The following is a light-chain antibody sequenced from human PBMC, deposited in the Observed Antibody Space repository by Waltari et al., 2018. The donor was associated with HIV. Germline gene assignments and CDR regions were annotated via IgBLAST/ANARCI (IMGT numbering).Light chain of an antibody. CDR2: ANG. Sequence: QSVLTQPPSVSGAPGQRVTISCSGSSSNIGSGYDVHWYQQLPGTAPKLLIYANGNRPSGVPDRFSGSKSGTSASLAITGLQAEDEADYYCQSYDRSLSGWVFGGGTKLTVL. CDR3: QSYDRSLSGWV. CDR1: SSNIGSGYD. V-gene: IGLV1-40*01. J-gene: IGLJ3*02.